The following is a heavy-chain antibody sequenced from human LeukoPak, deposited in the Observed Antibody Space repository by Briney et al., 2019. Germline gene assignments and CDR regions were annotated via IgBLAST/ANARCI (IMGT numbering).Heavy chain of an antibody. CDR1: GYTFTDYY. CDR3: ATKKGVYSSSWYLDY. D-gene: IGHD6-13*01. CDR2: VDPEDGET. Sequence: ASVKISCKVSGYTFTDYYMHWVQQAPGKGLEWMGLVDPEDGETIYAGKFQGRVTITADTSTDTAYMELSSLRSEDTAVYYCATKKGVYSSSWYLDYWGQGTLVTVSS. J-gene: IGHJ4*02. V-gene: IGHV1-69-2*01.